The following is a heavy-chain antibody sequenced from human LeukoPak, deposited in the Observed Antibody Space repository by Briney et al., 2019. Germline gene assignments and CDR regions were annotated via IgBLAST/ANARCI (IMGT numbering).Heavy chain of an antibody. V-gene: IGHV4-59*01. CDR2: IYYSGST. CDR3: ARDGTYYDILTGYSSGYYFDY. D-gene: IGHD3-9*01. J-gene: IGHJ4*02. CDR1: GGSISSYY. Sequence: SETLSLTCTVSGGSISSYYWSWIRQPPGKGLEWIGYIYYSGSTNYNPSLKSRVTISVDTSKNQFSLKLSSVTAADTAVYYCARDGTYYDILTGYSSGYYFDYWGQGTLVTISS.